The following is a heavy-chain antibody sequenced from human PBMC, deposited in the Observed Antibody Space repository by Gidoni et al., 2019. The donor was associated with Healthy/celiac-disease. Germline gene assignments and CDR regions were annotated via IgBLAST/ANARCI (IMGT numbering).Heavy chain of an antibody. CDR2: ISWNSGSI. V-gene: IGHV3-9*01. CDR1: GCTFDDYA. J-gene: IGHJ4*02. D-gene: IGHD3-16*01. Sequence: DVQLVESGGGSVQPDRSLSLSCAASGCTFDDYAMHWVRQAQGKGLEWVSGISWNSGSIGYADSVKGRFTISRDNAKNSLYLQMNSLRAEDTALYYCAKDKGARGYYFDYWGQGTLVTVSS. CDR3: AKDKGARGYYFDY.